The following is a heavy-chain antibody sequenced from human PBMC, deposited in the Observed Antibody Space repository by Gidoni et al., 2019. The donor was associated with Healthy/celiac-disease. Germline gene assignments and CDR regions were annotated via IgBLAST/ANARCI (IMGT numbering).Heavy chain of an antibody. CDR1: GFTFSRYG. D-gene: IGHD3-22*01. Sequence: QVQLVESGGGVVQPGRSLRLSCAASGFTFSRYGMHWVRQATGKGLEWVAVIWYDGSNKYYADSVKGRFTISRDNSKNTLYLQMNSLRAEDTAVYYCASSIDYYGSSSFDYWGQGTLVTVSS. CDR3: ASSIDYYGSSSFDY. CDR2: IWYDGSNK. V-gene: IGHV3-33*01. J-gene: IGHJ4*02.